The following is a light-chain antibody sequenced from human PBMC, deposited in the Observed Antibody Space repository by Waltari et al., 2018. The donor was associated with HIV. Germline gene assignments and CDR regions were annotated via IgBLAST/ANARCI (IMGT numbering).Light chain of an antibody. CDR1: RTNIGAGYD. CDR2: RNG. CDR3: QSYDTSLGGWV. V-gene: IGLV1-40*01. J-gene: IGLJ3*02. Sequence: QSVLTQPPSVSGAPGQRVTISCTGSRTNIGAGYDVHWYQQLPGTAPKLLIFRNGKRPSGGPDRFSGSKSGTSASLAITGLQAEDEADFYCQSYDTSLGGWVFGGGTKLTVL.